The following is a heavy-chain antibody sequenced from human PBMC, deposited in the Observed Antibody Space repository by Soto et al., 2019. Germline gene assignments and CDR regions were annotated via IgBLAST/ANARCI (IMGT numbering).Heavy chain of an antibody. D-gene: IGHD2-2*02. Sequence: EVELLESGGGLVQPGGSLRLSCVASGFTFSSYAMSWVRQAPGKGLEWVAAISASGGATLHADSVKGQFTISRDNPKNTLHLQMNSLRAEDTAVYYCAKDVEGGGLYRGAFDYWGQGTQVTVSS. V-gene: IGHV3-23*01. CDR2: ISASGGAT. CDR3: AKDVEGGGLYRGAFDY. CDR1: GFTFSSYA. J-gene: IGHJ4*02.